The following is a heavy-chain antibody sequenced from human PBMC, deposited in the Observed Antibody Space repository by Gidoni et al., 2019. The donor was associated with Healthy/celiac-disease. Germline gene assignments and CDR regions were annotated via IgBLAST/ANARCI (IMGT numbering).Heavy chain of an antibody. CDR2: IYYSGST. V-gene: IGHV4-39*01. CDR1: GGSISSSSYY. CDR3: ARQSSRLEGIDY. D-gene: IGHD6-19*01. Sequence: QLQLQESGPGLVKPSETLSLTCTVSGGSISSSSYYWGWLRQPPGKGLEWIGSIYYSGSTYYNPSLKSRVTISVDTSKNQFSLKLSSVTAADTAVYYCARQSSRLEGIDYWGQGTLVTVSS. J-gene: IGHJ4*02.